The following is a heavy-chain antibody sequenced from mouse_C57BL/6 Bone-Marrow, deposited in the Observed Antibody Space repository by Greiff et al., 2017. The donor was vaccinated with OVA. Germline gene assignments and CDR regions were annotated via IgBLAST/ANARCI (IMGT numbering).Heavy chain of an antibody. CDR1: GYTFTSYW. Sequence: VQLQQPGAELVKPGASVKLSCKASGYTFTSYWMHWVKQRPGQGLEWIGMIHPNSGSTNYNEKFKSKATLTVDKSSSTAYMQLSSLPSDDSAVYYCARGELSYWYFDVWGTGTTVTVSS. CDR3: ARGELSYWYFDV. J-gene: IGHJ1*03. CDR2: IHPNSGST. V-gene: IGHV1-64*01.